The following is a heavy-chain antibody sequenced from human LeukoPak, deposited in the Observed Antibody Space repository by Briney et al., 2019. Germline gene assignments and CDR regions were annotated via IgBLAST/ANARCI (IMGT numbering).Heavy chain of an antibody. J-gene: IGHJ4*02. CDR2: IYPGDSDT. CDR1: GYSFTSHW. V-gene: IGHV5-51*01. D-gene: IGHD3-22*01. CDR3: ARLADSSGYYLDY. Sequence: SGESLKISCKGSGYSFTSHWIGWVRQMPGKGLEWMGIIYPGDSDTRYSPSFQGQVTISADKSISTAYLQWSSLKASDSAMFYCARLADSSGYYLDYWGQGTLVTVSS.